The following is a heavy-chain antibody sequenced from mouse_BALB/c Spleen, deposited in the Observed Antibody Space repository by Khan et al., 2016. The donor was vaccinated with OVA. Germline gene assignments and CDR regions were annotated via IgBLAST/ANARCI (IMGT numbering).Heavy chain of an antibody. D-gene: IGHD1-1*02. V-gene: IGHV1S137*01. Sequence: QVQLQQSGAELVRPGVSVKISCKGSGYTFTDFTMHWVKQSHAKSLEWIGVISTYYGDVTYNQKFKGKATMTVDKSSSTAYMELARLTSEDSAIYYCTRGGWGNRFAYWGQGTLVTVSA. J-gene: IGHJ3*01. CDR1: GYTFTDFT. CDR3: TRGGWGNRFAY. CDR2: ISTYYGDV.